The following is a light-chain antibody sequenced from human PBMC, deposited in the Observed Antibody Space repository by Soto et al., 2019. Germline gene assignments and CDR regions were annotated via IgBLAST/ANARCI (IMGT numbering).Light chain of an antibody. CDR2: DAS. Sequence: DIQVTQSPSSLSASVGDRVTITCRASQSISSWLAWYQQKPGKAPKLLIYDASSLDSGVPSRFSGSGSGTEFTLTISSLQPDDFATYYCQQYNSYPWTFGQGTKVDIK. J-gene: IGKJ1*01. CDR3: QQYNSYPWT. CDR1: QSISSW. V-gene: IGKV1-5*01.